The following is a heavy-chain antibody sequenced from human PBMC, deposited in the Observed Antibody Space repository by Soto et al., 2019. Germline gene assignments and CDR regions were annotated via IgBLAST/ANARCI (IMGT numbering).Heavy chain of an antibody. V-gene: IGHV4-4*07. J-gene: IGHJ4*02. CDR1: GGSISSYY. CDR2: IYTSGST. CDR3: AREGIAAAGSLFDY. D-gene: IGHD6-13*01. Sequence: QVQLQESGPGLVKPSETLSLTCTVSGGSISSYYWSWIRQPAGQGLEWIGRIYTSGSTNYNPSLKSRVTMSVDTSKNQFSLKRSSVTAADTAVYYCAREGIAAAGSLFDYWGQGTLVTVSS.